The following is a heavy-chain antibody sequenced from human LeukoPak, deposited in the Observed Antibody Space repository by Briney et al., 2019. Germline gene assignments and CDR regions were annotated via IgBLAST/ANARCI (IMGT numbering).Heavy chain of an antibody. Sequence: ASVKVSCKASGYTFTSYGISWVRQAPGQGLEWMEWISAYNGNTNYAQKFQGRVTITTDESTSTAYMELSSLRSEDTAVYYCASPSHIVVVPAAIGAFDIWGQGTMVTVSS. J-gene: IGHJ3*02. CDR2: ISAYNGNT. V-gene: IGHV1-18*01. D-gene: IGHD2-2*01. CDR3: ASPSHIVVVPAAIGAFDI. CDR1: GYTFTSYG.